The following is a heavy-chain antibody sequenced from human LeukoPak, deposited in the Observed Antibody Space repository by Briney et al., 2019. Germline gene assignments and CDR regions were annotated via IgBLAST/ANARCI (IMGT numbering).Heavy chain of an antibody. V-gene: IGHV3-23*01. CDR1: GFTFSNYW. Sequence: PGGSLRLSCAASGFTFSNYWMHWVRQAPGKGLEWVSAISGSGGSTYYADSVKGRFTISRDNSKNTLYLQMNSLRAEDTAVYYCAKVQYEYSSSLNWFDPWGQGTLVTVSS. CDR2: ISGSGGST. CDR3: AKVQYEYSSSLNWFDP. J-gene: IGHJ5*02. D-gene: IGHD6-6*01.